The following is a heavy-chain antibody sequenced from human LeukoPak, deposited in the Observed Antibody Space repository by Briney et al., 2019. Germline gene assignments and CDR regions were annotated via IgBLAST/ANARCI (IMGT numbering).Heavy chain of an antibody. V-gene: IGHV3-23*01. D-gene: IGHD3-22*01. CDR2: ISGSGGST. CDR1: GFTFSSYA. Sequence: PGGSLRLSCAASGFTFSSYAMSWVRQAPGKGLEWVSAISGSGGSTYYADSVKGRFTISRDNSKNTLYLQMNSLRAEDTAVYYCAPSRPGKAYYYDSSADLDYWGQGTLVTVSS. J-gene: IGHJ4*02. CDR3: APSRPGKAYYYDSSADLDY.